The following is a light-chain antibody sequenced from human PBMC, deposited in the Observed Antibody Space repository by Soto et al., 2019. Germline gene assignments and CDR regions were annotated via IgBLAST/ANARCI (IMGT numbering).Light chain of an antibody. Sequence: EILMTQSPATLSVSPGEGATLSCRASQGIGDTLAWYQQKPGQTPRLLIYDTSIRATGVPARFSGSRSGAEFTLTISSLKSEDFAVYYCQQYNTWNSITFGQGTRLEIK. V-gene: IGKV3-15*01. CDR2: DTS. CDR3: QQYNTWNSIT. CDR1: QGIGDT. J-gene: IGKJ5*01.